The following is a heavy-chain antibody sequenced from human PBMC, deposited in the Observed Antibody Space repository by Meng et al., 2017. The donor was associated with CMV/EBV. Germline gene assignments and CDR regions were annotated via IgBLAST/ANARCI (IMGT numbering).Heavy chain of an antibody. V-gene: IGHV3-33*01. CDR1: GFTFSSYG. D-gene: IGHD5-18*01. J-gene: IGHJ6*02. CDR2: IWYDGSNK. CDR3: ARGVDTAPLGMDI. Sequence: GGSLRLSCAASGFTFSSYGMRWVRQAPGKGLEWVAVIWYDGSNKYYADSVKGRFTISRDNSKNTVYLQMNSLRAEDTAVFYCARGVDTAPLGMDIWGQGTTVTVSS.